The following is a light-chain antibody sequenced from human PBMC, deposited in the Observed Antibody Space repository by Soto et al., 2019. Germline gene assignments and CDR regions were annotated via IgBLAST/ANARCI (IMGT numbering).Light chain of an antibody. V-gene: IGKV1-5*03. CDR3: QQYNSYSWT. CDR1: QSISSW. J-gene: IGKJ1*01. CDR2: KAS. Sequence: DIQMTQSPSTLSASVGDRVTITCRASQSISSWLAWYQQKPGKAPKLLIYKASSLESGVPSRFSGSGSGTDFTLTISSLQPDDCATYYCQQYNSYSWTFGQGTKVALK.